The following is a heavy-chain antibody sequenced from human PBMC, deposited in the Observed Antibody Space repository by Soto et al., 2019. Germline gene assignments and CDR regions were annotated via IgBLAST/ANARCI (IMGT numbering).Heavy chain of an antibody. CDR1: GGSISSGGYY. CDR3: ARYQYSSSGKIDY. V-gene: IGHV4-31*03. J-gene: IGHJ4*02. CDR2: IYYSGST. Sequence: PSETLSLTCTVSGGSISSGGYYWSWIRQHPGKGLEWIGYIYYSGSTYYNPSLKSRVTISVDTSKNQFSLKLSSVTAADTAVYYCARYQYSSSGKIDYWGQGTLVTVSS. D-gene: IGHD6-6*01.